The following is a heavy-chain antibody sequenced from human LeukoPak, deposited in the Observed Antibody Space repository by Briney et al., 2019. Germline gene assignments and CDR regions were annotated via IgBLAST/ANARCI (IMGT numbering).Heavy chain of an antibody. V-gene: IGHV3-15*01. CDR3: TFLSLYGSGSYHRALDY. D-gene: IGHD3-10*01. CDR1: GFTFSNAW. J-gene: IGHJ4*02. CDR2: IKSKTDGGTT. Sequence: MSGGSLRLSCAASGFTFSNAWMSWVRQAPGKGLEWVGRIKSKTDGGTTDYAAPVKGRFTISRDDSKNTLYLQMNSLKTEDTAVYYCTFLSLYGSGSYHRALDYWGQGTLVTVSS.